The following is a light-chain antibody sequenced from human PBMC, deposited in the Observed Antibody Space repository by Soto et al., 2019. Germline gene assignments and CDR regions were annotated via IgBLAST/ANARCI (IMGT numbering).Light chain of an antibody. Sequence: QPVLTQPRSVSGSPGQPVTISCTGTSSDVGGYKYVSWYQRHPGEAPKLLIYDVSERPSGVPDRFSGSKSGNTASLTISGLQAEDEADYFCCSFAGSHSVVFGGGTKLTVL. CDR3: CSFAGSHSVV. V-gene: IGLV2-11*01. CDR1: SSDVGGYKY. CDR2: DVS. J-gene: IGLJ3*02.